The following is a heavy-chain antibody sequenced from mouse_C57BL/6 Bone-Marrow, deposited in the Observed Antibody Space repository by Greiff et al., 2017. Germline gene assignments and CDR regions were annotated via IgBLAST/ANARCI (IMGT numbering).Heavy chain of an antibody. D-gene: IGHD1-1*01. V-gene: IGHV1-55*01. CDR1: AYTFTTHW. CDR3: ARTGVVAPYAMDY. Sequence: QFQLQQPGAELVKPGASVKMSCKASAYTFTTHWLTWVKQRPGQGLEWIGDFYPGSGSTNYNEKFKSKATLTVDTSSSTAYMQLSSLTSEDAAVYCCARTGVVAPYAMDYWGQGTSVTVSS. J-gene: IGHJ4*01. CDR2: FYPGSGST.